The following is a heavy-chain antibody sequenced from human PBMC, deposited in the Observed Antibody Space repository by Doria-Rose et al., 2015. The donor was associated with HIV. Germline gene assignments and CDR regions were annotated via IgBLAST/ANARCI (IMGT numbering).Heavy chain of an antibody. D-gene: IGHD6-13*01. CDR1: GVSLSSPGMG. J-gene: IGHJ4*02. CDR3: ARIKSSRWYHKYYFDF. CDR2: VFSDGER. Sequence: QITLKESGPVLVKPTETLTLTCTVSGVSLSSPGMGVSWIRQPPGKALEWLANVFSDGERSYNTSLKSRLTISRGTSKSQVVLTMTDMDPVDTATYYCARIKSSRWYHKYYFDFWGQGTLVIVPA. V-gene: IGHV2-26*01.